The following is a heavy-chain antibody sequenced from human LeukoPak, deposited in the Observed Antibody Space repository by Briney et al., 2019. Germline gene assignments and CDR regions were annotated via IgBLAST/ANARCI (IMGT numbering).Heavy chain of an antibody. Sequence: SETLSLTCTVSGGSISSGDYYWSWIRQPPGKGLEWIGYIYYSGSTHYNPSLKSRVTISVDTSKNQFSLKLSSVTAADTAVYYCARVGATLLDYWGQGTLVTVSS. D-gene: IGHD1-26*01. CDR2: IYYSGST. CDR1: GGSISSGDYY. J-gene: IGHJ4*02. V-gene: IGHV4-30-4*01. CDR3: ARVGATLLDY.